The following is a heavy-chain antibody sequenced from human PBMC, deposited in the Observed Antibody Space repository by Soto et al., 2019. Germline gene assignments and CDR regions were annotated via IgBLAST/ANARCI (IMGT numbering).Heavy chain of an antibody. D-gene: IGHD6-19*01. CDR1: GRSFSNPYFY. CDR3: ASLDSSGWYFDD. V-gene: IGHV4-34*01. CDR2: VNHRGGT. J-gene: IGHJ4*02. Sequence: QVQLQQWGAGLLKPSETLSLTCAVYGRSFSNPYFYWSWIRQPPGKGLEWIGEVNHRGGTNYTPSPXSXXTISLDTSKNHFSLRLTSLTAADTAVYYCASLDSSGWYFDDWGQGTLVTVSS.